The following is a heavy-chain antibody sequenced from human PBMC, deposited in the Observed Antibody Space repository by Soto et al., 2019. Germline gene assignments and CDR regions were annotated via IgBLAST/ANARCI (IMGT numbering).Heavy chain of an antibody. CDR2: ISSSSSYI. CDR3: GRDYDSSGYPMYYFDY. D-gene: IGHD3-22*01. CDR1: GFTFSSYS. V-gene: IGHV3-21*01. J-gene: IGHJ4*02. Sequence: GSLRLSCAASGFTFSSYSMNWVRQAPGKGLEWVSSISSSSSYIYYADSVKGRFTISRDNAKNSLYLQMNSLRAEDTAVYYCGRDYDSSGYPMYYFDYWGQGTLVTVSS.